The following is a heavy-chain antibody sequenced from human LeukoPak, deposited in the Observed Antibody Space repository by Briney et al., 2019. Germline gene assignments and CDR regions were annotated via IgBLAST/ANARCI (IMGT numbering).Heavy chain of an antibody. J-gene: IGHJ3*02. D-gene: IGHD5-24*01. CDR2: INHSGST. Sequence: SETLSLTCAVYGGSFSGYYWSWIRQPPGKGLEWIGEINHSGSTNYNPSLKSRVTISVDTSKNQFSLKLSSVTAADTAVYYCAEMVTGAFDIWGQGTMVTVSS. CDR3: AEMVTGAFDI. CDR1: GGSFSGYY. V-gene: IGHV4-34*01.